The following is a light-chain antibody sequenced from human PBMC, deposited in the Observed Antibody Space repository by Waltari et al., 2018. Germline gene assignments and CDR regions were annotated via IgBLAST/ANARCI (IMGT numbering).Light chain of an antibody. V-gene: IGKV1-39*01. CDR3: QQSYSVPFT. CDR2: SES. Sequence: DIRMTQSPSPLSASLGDRVTVTCRASENIMTYLNWYQHKPGSAPKLLIYSESKLQGGVPSRFSGSGSGTDFTLTITSLRPEDFATYYCQQSYSVPFTFGPGTNVDVK. CDR1: ENIMTY. J-gene: IGKJ3*01.